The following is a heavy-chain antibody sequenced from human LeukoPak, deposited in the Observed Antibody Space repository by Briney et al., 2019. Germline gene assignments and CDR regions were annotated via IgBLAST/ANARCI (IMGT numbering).Heavy chain of an antibody. D-gene: IGHD3-22*01. V-gene: IGHV3-23*01. J-gene: IGHJ4*02. Sequence: GGSLRLSCAASGFTLSSYAMSWVRQAPGKGLEWVSAISDTGNTYHADSVKGRFTISRDSSKNTLFLQMNRLRPEDTAVYYCARNPDYYDSSGYLLDWGQGILVTVSS. CDR3: ARNPDYYDSSGYLLD. CDR1: GFTLSSYA. CDR2: ISDTGNT.